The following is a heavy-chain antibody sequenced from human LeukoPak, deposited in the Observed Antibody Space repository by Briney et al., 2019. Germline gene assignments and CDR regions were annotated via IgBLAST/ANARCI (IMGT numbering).Heavy chain of an antibody. V-gene: IGHV1-2*06. CDR1: GYTFTGYY. CDR2: INPNSGGT. CDR3: ARVDTAMGRNFDY. Sequence: ASVKVSCKAPGYTFTGYYMHWVRQAPGQGLEWMGRINPNSGGTNYAQKFQGRVTMTRDTSISTAYMELSRLRSDDTAVYYCARVDTAMGRNFDYWGQGTLVTVSS. J-gene: IGHJ4*02. D-gene: IGHD5-18*01.